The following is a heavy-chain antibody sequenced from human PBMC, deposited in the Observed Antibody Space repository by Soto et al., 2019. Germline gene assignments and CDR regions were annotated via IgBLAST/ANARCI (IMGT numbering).Heavy chain of an antibody. J-gene: IGHJ4*02. V-gene: IGHV3-30*18. CDR3: GKVCLGGGYCFFWSH. D-gene: IGHD2-21*02. CDR1: GFTFNSYG. Sequence: GGSLRLSCAASGFTFNSYGMHWVRQAPGKGLEWVAIISNDGTKEKYADSVKGRFTISRDNSKNTLYLQMNSLTPEDTVVYFWGKVCLGGGYCFFWSHWGRGRLVTVSS. CDR2: ISNDGTKE.